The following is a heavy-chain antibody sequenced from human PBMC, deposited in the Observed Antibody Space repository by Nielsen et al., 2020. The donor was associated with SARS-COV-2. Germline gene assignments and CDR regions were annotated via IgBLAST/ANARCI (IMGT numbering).Heavy chain of an antibody. CDR1: GFTFDDYA. J-gene: IGHJ6*02. Sequence: SLKISCAASGFTFDDYAMHWVRQAPGKGLEWVSGISWNSGSIGYADSVKGRFTISRDNAKNSLYLQMNSLRAEDTAVYYCATLVVVTAYGMDVWGQGTTVTVSS. V-gene: IGHV3-9*01. D-gene: IGHD2-21*02. CDR3: ATLVVVTAYGMDV. CDR2: ISWNSGSI.